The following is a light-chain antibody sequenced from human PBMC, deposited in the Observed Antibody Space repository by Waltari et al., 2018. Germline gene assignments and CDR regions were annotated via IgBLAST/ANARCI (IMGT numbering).Light chain of an antibody. CDR3: SSYTTTNTLVI. V-gene: IGLV2-14*01. CDR1: GRDIGASTH. CDR2: DVS. Sequence: QSALTQPASVSGSPGQSITISCIGSGRDIGASTHVTWYQRHPCQAPKLIIFDVSRRPSGVSHRFSGSNSGNTASLTISGLQTEDEADYYCSSYTTTNTLVIFGGGTNLAVL. J-gene: IGLJ2*01.